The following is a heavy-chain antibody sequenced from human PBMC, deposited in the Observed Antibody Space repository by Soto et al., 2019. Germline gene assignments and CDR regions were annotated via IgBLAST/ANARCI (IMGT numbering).Heavy chain of an antibody. CDR2: ISETGGST. Sequence: EVQLLESGGGLLHPGGSLRLSCAASGFTFSTYAMTWVRQAPGKGLEWVSSISETGGSTYYTGSVKGRFTISRDNSKNTLYLQMDRLRAEDTAVYFCAKDRPDGSGIFSFDQWGQGTRVTVSS. J-gene: IGHJ4*02. D-gene: IGHD3-10*01. CDR3: AKDRPDGSGIFSFDQ. CDR1: GFTFSTYA. V-gene: IGHV3-23*01.